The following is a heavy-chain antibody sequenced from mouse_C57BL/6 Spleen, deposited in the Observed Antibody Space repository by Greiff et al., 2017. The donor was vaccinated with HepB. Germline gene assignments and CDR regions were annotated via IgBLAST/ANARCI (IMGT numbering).Heavy chain of an antibody. V-gene: IGHV1-66*01. CDR2: IYPGSGNT. CDR3: ARSGSNWAWFAY. Sequence: VKLMESGPELVKPGASVKISCKASGYSFTSYYIHWVKQRPGQGLEWIGWIYPGSGNTKYNEKFKGKATLTADTSSSTAYMQLSSLTSEDSAVYYCARSGSNWAWFAYWGQGTLVTVSA. CDR1: GYSFTSYY. D-gene: IGHD4-1*01. J-gene: IGHJ3*01.